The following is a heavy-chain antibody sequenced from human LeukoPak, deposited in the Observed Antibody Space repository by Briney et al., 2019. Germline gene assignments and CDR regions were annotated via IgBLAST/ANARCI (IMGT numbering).Heavy chain of an antibody. V-gene: IGHV3-11*05. D-gene: IGHD6-19*01. J-gene: IGHJ4*02. CDR1: GFTFSDYY. Sequence: GGSLRLSCAASGFTFSDYYMSWIRQAPGKGLEWVSYISSSSSYTNYADSVKGRFTISRDNAKNSLYLQMDGLRVEDTAVYYCARDRGAVAATWFDYWGQGTLVTVSS. CDR3: ARDRGAVAATWFDY. CDR2: ISSSSSYT.